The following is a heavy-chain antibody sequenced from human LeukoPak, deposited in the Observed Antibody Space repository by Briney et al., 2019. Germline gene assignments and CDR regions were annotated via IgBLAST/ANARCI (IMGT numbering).Heavy chain of an antibody. D-gene: IGHD1-7*01. CDR1: GGSISSYY. V-gene: IGHV4-59*01. CDR3: ARVNLELLPDYYFDY. J-gene: IGHJ4*02. Sequence: SETLSLTCTVSGGSISSYYWSWIRQPPGKGLEWIGYIYYSGSTNYNPSLKSRVTISVDTSKNQFSLKLSSVTAADTAVYYCARVNLELLPDYYFDYWGQGTLVTVSS. CDR2: IYYSGST.